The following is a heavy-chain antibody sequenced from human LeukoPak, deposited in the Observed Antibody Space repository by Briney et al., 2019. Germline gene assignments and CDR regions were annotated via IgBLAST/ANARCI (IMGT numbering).Heavy chain of an antibody. CDR3: AKGDSSSWYRGAFDI. D-gene: IGHD6-13*01. J-gene: IGHJ3*02. CDR1: GFTLSSYA. V-gene: IGHV3-23*01. Sequence: PGGSLRLSCAASGFTLSSYAMSGLRQAPGKGREWGSAISGSGGTTYYADSVKGRFTISSANSKHSLYLQMTSLRADDTAVYYCAKGDSSSWYRGAFDIWGQGTMVTVSS. CDR2: ISGSGGTT.